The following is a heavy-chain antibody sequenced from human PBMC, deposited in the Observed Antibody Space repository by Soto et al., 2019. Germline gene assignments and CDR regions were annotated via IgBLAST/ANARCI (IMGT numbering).Heavy chain of an antibody. Sequence: EVQLVESGGDLVQRGGSLRLSCVGSGLTFSVYSMNLVRQAPGKGLEWFSYITSDTKTIKYADSVKGRFTISRDNAKNSVYLQMNSLRDEDTAVYYCARSVEGHFDYWGQGTVVTVSS. CDR3: ARSVEGHFDY. V-gene: IGHV3-48*02. J-gene: IGHJ4*02. CDR1: GLTFSVYS. D-gene: IGHD6-19*01. CDR2: ITSDTKTI.